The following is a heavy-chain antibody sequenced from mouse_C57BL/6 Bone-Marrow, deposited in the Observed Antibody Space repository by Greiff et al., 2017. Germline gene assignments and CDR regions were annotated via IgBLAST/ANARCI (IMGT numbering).Heavy chain of an antibody. V-gene: IGHV1-66*01. Sequence: QVQLQQSGPELVKPGASVKISCKASGYSFTSYYIHWVKQRPGQGLEWIGWIYPGSGNTKYNEKFKGKATLTADTSSSTAYVQLSSLTSADSAVYYCARNYSGSSFWFAYWGQGTLVTVSA. D-gene: IGHD1-1*01. CDR2: IYPGSGNT. CDR3: ARNYSGSSFWFAY. CDR1: GYSFTSYY. J-gene: IGHJ3*01.